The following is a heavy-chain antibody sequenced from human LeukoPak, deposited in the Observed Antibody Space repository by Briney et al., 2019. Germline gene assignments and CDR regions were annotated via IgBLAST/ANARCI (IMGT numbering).Heavy chain of an antibody. CDR1: GFTFSSYG. CDR3: AKFPYYDILTGYYQDWFDP. V-gene: IGHV3-23*01. Sequence: GGSLRLSCTASGFTFSSYGMSRVRQAPGKGLDWVSAISGSGGSTYYADSVKGRFSISRDNSKNTLYLQMNSLRAEDTAVYYCAKFPYYDILTGYYQDWFDPWGQGTLVTVSS. CDR2: ISGSGGST. D-gene: IGHD3-9*01. J-gene: IGHJ5*02.